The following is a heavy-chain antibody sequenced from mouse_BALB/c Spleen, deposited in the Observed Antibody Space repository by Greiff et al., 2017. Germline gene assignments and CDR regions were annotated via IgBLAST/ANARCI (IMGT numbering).Heavy chain of an antibody. J-gene: IGHJ4*01. V-gene: IGHV7-3*02. CDR2: IRNKANGYTT. Sequence: EVKVVESGGGLVQPGGSLRLSCATSGFTFTYYYMSWVRQPPGKALEWLGFIRNKANGYTTEYSASVKGRFTISRDNSQSILYLQMNTLRAEDSATYYCARDGDYDEMDYWGQGTSVTVSS. CDR3: ARDGDYDEMDY. CDR1: GFTFTYYY. D-gene: IGHD2-4*01.